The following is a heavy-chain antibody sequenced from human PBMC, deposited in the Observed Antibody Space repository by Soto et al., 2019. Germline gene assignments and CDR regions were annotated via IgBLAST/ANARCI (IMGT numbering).Heavy chain of an antibody. CDR3: ARGGRLTGMNP. CDR1: GYTFTSYA. CDR2: INAGNGNT. Sequence: QVQLVQSGAEVKKPGASVKVSCKASGYTFTSYAMHLVRQAPGQRLEWMGWINAGNGNTKYSQKFQGRVTITRDTSASTAYMELSSLRSEDTAVYYCARGGRLTGMNPWGQGTLVTVSS. J-gene: IGHJ5*02. D-gene: IGHD1-20*01. V-gene: IGHV1-3*01.